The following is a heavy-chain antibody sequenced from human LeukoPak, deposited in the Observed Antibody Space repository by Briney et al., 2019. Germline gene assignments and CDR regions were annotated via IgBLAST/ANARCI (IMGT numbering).Heavy chain of an antibody. V-gene: IGHV4-34*01. J-gene: IGHJ5*02. CDR3: AREPSAFLTIFGWFDP. D-gene: IGHD3-3*01. CDR1: GGSFSDYY. CDR2: INHGGST. Sequence: SETLSLTCAVFGGSFSDYYWNWIRQSPGKGLEWIGEINHGGSTYYNPSLRSRVTISVDTSKNQFSLRLRSVTAADTAVYYCAREPSAFLTIFGWFDPWGQGTLVTVSS.